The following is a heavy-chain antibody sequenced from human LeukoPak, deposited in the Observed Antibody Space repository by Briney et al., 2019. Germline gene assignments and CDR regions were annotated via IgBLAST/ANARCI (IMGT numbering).Heavy chain of an antibody. J-gene: IGHJ4*02. CDR2: NSAYNGNR. D-gene: IGHD3-22*01. CDR3: ARDRPDYYDSSAYLRGLYSAFGY. CDR1: GYTFTTYG. Sequence: GASVKVSCKASGYTFTTYGISWVRQAPGPGLEWMGWNSAYNGNRKYAQKLQGRVNMTTDTSTSTAYMELRSLRSDDPAVYYCARDRPDYYDSSAYLRGLYSAFGYWRQGTLVSVSS. V-gene: IGHV1-18*01.